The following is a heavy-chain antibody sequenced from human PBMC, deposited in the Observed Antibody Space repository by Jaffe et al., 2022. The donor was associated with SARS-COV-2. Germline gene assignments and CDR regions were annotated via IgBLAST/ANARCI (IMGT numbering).Heavy chain of an antibody. CDR3: ARGPRPAWYYDSSGWVYFDL. Sequence: QLQLQESGSGLVKPSQTLSLTCAVSGGSISSGGYSWSWIRQPPGKGLEWIGYIYHSGSTYYNPSLKSRVTISVDRSKNQFSLKLSSVTAADTAVYYCARGPRPAWYYDSSGWVYFDLWGRGTLVTVSS. J-gene: IGHJ2*01. D-gene: IGHD3-22*01. CDR1: GGSISSGGYS. V-gene: IGHV4-30-2*01. CDR2: IYHSGST.